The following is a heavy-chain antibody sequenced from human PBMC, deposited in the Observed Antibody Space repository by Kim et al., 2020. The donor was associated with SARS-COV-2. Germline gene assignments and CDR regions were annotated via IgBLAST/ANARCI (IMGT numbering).Heavy chain of an antibody. CDR1: GYTFTGYY. CDR3: GRVLRDYDVLTGYSSPYFDY. Sequence: ASVKVSCKASGYTFTGYYLHWVRRAPGQGLEWMGRMNPNTGGTNYAQKFQGRVTMTRDTSVTTAYMELGSLRSDDTAVYYCGRVLRDYDVLTGYSSPYFDYWGQGALVTVSS. V-gene: IGHV1-2*06. J-gene: IGHJ4*02. CDR2: MNPNTGGT. D-gene: IGHD3-9*01.